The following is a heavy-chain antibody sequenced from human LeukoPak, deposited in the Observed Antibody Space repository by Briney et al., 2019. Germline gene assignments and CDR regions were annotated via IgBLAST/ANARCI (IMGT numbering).Heavy chain of an antibody. CDR2: IYTSGST. D-gene: IGHD5-24*01. Sequence: SETLSLTSTVSGGSISSYYRSWIRQPPGKGLEWIGYIYTSGSTNYNPSLKSRVTISVDTSKNQFSLKLSSVTAADTAVYYCARHQQGYNFFGYWGQGNLVTVSS. CDR1: GGSISSYY. J-gene: IGHJ4*02. CDR3: ARHQQGYNFFGY. V-gene: IGHV4-4*09.